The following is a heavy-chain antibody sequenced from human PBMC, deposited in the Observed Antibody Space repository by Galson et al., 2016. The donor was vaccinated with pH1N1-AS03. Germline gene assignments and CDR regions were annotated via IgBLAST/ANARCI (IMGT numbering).Heavy chain of an antibody. V-gene: IGHV1-69*05. CDR1: GGTFDNHP. CDR2: FIPIFGTT. J-gene: IGHJ3*01. Sequence: SVKVSCKASGGTFDNHPINWVRQAPGQGLEWMGGFIPIFGTTNYAPKYQGRVTFTTDDSTTTVYMELSNLRSEDTAVYYCARNSDSLGAFDVWSQGTLLSVSS. CDR3: ARNSDSLGAFDV. D-gene: IGHD1-7*01.